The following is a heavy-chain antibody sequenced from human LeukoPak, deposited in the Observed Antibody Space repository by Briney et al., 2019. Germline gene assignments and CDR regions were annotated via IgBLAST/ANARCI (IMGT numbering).Heavy chain of an antibody. CDR2: IYYSGST. J-gene: IGHJ5*02. CDR3: ARAYGSGSSGGWFDP. Sequence: PSETLSLTCAVYGGSFSSYYWSWFRQPPGKGLEWIGYIYYSGSTDYNPSLKSRVTISVDTSKNQFSLKLSSVTAADTAVYHCARAYGSGSSGGWFDPWGQGTLVTVSS. D-gene: IGHD3-10*01. CDR1: GGSFSSYY. V-gene: IGHV4-59*01.